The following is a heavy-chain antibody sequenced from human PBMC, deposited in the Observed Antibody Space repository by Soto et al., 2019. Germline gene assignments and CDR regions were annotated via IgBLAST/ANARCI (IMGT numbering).Heavy chain of an antibody. Sequence: PSETLSLTCTVSGGSLISYYWSWIRQPPEKALEWIGYIYYSGSTNYNPSLESRVTISVDTSKSQFSLKLRSVTAADTAVYYCARVGSSGWFSYHWGQGTLVTVSS. V-gene: IGHV4-59*01. CDR1: GGSLISYY. CDR2: IYYSGST. J-gene: IGHJ5*02. D-gene: IGHD6-19*01. CDR3: ARVGSSGWFSYH.